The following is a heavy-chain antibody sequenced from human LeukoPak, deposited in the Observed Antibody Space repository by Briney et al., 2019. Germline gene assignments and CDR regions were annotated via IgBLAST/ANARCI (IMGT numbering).Heavy chain of an antibody. V-gene: IGHV4-4*07. D-gene: IGHD5-12*01. CDR2: IYTSGTT. J-gene: IGHJ3*02. CDR1: GGSFSSYS. CDR3: AGEAGGGYARAFDI. Sequence: SETLSLTCIVSGGSFSSYSWTWIRQPAGEGLEWIGRIYTSGTTNYNPSLKSRVTMSVDTSKNQFSLKLSSVTAADTAVYYCAGEAGGGYARAFDIWGQGTMVTVSS.